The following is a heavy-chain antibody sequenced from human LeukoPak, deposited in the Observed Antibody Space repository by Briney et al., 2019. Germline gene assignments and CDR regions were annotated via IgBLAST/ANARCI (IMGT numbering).Heavy chain of an antibody. CDR1: GYSFIGYY. Sequence: GASVKVSCKASGYSFIGYYMHWVRQAPGQGLEWMGWINPNSGGTNYAQKFQGRVTMTRDASISTAYMELSSLRSDDTAVYYCARGLDYYDSSGYADYWGQGTLVTVSS. CDR2: INPNSGGT. J-gene: IGHJ4*02. D-gene: IGHD3-22*01. CDR3: ARGLDYYDSSGYADY. V-gene: IGHV1-2*02.